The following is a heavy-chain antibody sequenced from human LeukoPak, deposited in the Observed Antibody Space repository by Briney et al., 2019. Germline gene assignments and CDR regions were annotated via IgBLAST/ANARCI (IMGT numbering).Heavy chain of an antibody. CDR2: IVVGSGNT. J-gene: IGHJ4*02. Sequence: SVKVSCKASGLTFTSSAMQWVRQARGQRLEWIGWIVVGSGNTNYAQKFQERVTITRDMSTSTAYMELSSLRSEDTAVCYCAADYYRPDTAMVLYWGQGTLVTVSS. CDR3: AADYYRPDTAMVLY. D-gene: IGHD5-18*01. V-gene: IGHV1-58*02. CDR1: GLTFTSSA.